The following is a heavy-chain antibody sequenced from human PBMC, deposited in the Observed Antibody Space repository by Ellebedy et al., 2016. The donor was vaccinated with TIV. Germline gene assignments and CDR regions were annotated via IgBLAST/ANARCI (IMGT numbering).Heavy chain of an antibody. CDR1: AHIFMTYG. V-gene: IGHV1-3*04. CDR2: INTGNGNT. CDR3: ATREWQDPMDV. Sequence: ASVKVSXKASAHIFMTYGIHWVRQAPGQRPEWMGWINTGNGNTKYSQKFQGRITITRDTSATTAYMELSGLMSEDTAVYYCATREWQDPMDVWGQGTTVTVSS. J-gene: IGHJ6*02. D-gene: IGHD3-3*01.